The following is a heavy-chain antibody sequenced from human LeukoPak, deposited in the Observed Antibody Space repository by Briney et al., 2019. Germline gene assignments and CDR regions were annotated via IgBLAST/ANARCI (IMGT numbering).Heavy chain of an antibody. V-gene: IGHV3-30*02. CDR3: AKDHRLLGFPGGWGAFDF. CDR1: GFTFSSYG. Sequence: GGSLRLSCAASGFTFSSYGMHWVRQAPGKGLEWVAFIRYDGSNKYYADSVKGRFTISRDNSKNTLYLQMNSLRADDTAVHYCAKDHRLLGFPGGWGAFDFWGQGAMVTVSS. CDR2: IRYDGSNK. D-gene: IGHD3-10*01. J-gene: IGHJ3*01.